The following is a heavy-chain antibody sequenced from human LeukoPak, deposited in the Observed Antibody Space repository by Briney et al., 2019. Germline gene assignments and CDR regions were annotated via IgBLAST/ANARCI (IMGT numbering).Heavy chain of an antibody. D-gene: IGHD5-12*01. CDR1: GGTFSSYA. Sequence: ASVKVSCKASGGTFSSYAISWVRQAPGHGLEWMGGIIPIFGTAKYAQKFQGRVTITADESTSTAYMELSSLRSEDTAVYYCARDPRYGGYDYYYYYMDVWGKGTTVTVSS. CDR2: IIPIFGTA. V-gene: IGHV1-69*01. J-gene: IGHJ6*03. CDR3: ARDPRYGGYDYYYYYMDV.